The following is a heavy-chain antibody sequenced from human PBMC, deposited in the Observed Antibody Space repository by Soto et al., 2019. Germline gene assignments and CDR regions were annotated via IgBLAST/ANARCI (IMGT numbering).Heavy chain of an antibody. CDR1: GGSISSSSYY. CDR2: IYYSGGT. D-gene: IGHD2-2*02. CDR3: ARHWAGYCSSTSCYKFDP. J-gene: IGHJ5*02. V-gene: IGHV4-39*01. Sequence: KSSETLSLTCTVSGGSISSSSYYWGWIRQPPGKGLEWIGSIYYSGGTYYNPSLKSRVTISVDTSKNQLSLRLSSVTAADTAVYYCARHWAGYCSSTSCYKFDPWGLGTLVTVSS.